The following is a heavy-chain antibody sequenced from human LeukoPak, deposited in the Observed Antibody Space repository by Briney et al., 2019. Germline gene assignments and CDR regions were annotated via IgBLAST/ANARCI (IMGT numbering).Heavy chain of an antibody. V-gene: IGHV1-18*01. CDR2: ISAYNGNT. CDR3: ARTLKSRGWKSY. CDR1: GYTFTSYG. J-gene: IGHJ4*02. D-gene: IGHD6-19*01. Sequence: ASVKVSCKASGYTFTSYGISWVRQAPGQGLEWMGWISAYNGNTNYAQKLQGRVTMATDTSTSTVYMELRSVRSDDTAVYYCARTLKSRGWKSYWGQGTLVTVSS.